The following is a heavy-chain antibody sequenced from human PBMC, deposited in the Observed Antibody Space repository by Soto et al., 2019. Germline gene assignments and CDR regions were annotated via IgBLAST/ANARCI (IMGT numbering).Heavy chain of an antibody. Sequence: SETLSLTCTVSGGSISSGGYYWSWIRQHPGKGLEWIGYIYYSGSTYYNPSLKSRVTISVDTSKNQFSLKLSSVTAADTAVYYCAREVVLQFLEWSHTGVDPWGQGTLVTAPQ. CDR3: AREVVLQFLEWSHTGVDP. CDR1: GGSISSGGYY. D-gene: IGHD3-3*01. J-gene: IGHJ5*02. V-gene: IGHV4-31*03. CDR2: IYYSGST.